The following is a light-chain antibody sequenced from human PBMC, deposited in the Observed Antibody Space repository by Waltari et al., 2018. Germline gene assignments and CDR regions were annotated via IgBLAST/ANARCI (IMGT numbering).Light chain of an antibody. CDR2: WAS. J-gene: IGKJ1*01. V-gene: IGKV4-1*01. CDR3: QQYYTTPT. Sequence: DIVMTQSPDSLAMSLGERATINCKSSQTLFYSPNNKNYLAWYQLKPGQPPKLLIFWASTRESGVPDRFSGSGSATDFTLTIDTLQAEDVAVYYCQQYYTTPTFGQGTKVEIK. CDR1: QTLFYSPNNKNY.